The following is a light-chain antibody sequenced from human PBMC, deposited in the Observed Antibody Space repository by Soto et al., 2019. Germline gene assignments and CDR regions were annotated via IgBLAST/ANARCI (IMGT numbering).Light chain of an antibody. CDR3: TSSTTGSLYV. CDR2: KVT. V-gene: IGLV2-14*01. Sequence: QSVLTQPASVSGSPGQSITISCTGTSSDVGGSAYVSWYQQFPGNVPRLLIYKVTNRPSGVSYRFSGSKPGNTASLTTSGLQAEDEADYFRTSSTTGSLYVFGTGTKVTVL. CDR1: SSDVGGSAY. J-gene: IGLJ1*01.